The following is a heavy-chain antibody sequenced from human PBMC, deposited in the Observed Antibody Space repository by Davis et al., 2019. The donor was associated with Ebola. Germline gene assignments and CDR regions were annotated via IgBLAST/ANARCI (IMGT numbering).Heavy chain of an antibody. CDR2: IYYSGST. CDR3: AREPRYYYDSSGYYYGAFDI. CDR1: GGSISSYY. Sequence: PSETLSLTCTVSGGSISSYYWSWIRQPPGKGLEWFGYIYYSGSTNYNPSLKSRVTISVDTSKNQFSLKLSSVTAADTAVYYCAREPRYYYDSSGYYYGAFDIWGQGTMVTVSS. V-gene: IGHV4-59*12. J-gene: IGHJ3*02. D-gene: IGHD3-22*01.